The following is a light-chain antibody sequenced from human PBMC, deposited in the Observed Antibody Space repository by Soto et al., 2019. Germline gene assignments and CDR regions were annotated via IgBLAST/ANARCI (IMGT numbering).Light chain of an antibody. V-gene: IGKV1-27*01. CDR1: QDISNF. Sequence: DIQMTQSPSSLSAFVGDTVTITCRASQDISNFLAWYQQKPGKVPKLLIYAASTLQSRVPSRFSGSGSGTDFTLTISSLQPEDVATYYCQKCKVAPFTFGGGTKGEMK. CDR2: AAS. CDR3: QKCKVAPFT. J-gene: IGKJ4*01.